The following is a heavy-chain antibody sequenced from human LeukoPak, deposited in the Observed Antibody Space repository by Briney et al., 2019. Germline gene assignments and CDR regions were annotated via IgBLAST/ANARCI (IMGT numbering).Heavy chain of an antibody. J-gene: IGHJ4*02. V-gene: IGHV3-23*01. CDR1: GFTFSSYA. CDR3: AKDRRYSYGPTDY. CDR2: ISGSGGST. Sequence: PGGSLRLSCAASGFTFSSYAMRWVRQAPGKGLEWVSAISGSGGSTYYADSVKGRFTISRDNSKNTLYLQMNSLRAEDTAVYYCAKDRRYSYGPTDYWGQGTLVTVSS. D-gene: IGHD5-18*01.